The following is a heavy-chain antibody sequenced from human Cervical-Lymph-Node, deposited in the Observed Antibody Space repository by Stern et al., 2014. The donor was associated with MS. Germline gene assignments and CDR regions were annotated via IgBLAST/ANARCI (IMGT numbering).Heavy chain of an antibody. V-gene: IGHV4-39*01. CDR2: IYYSGST. CDR3: ARWAYSSGWYNWFDP. J-gene: IGHJ5*02. CDR1: GGSISSSSYY. D-gene: IGHD3-22*01. Sequence: QLQLQESGPGLVKPSETLSLTCTVSGGSISSSSYYWGWIRQPPGKGLEWIGSIYYSGSTYYNPPLKRRVTIPVDTSKNQFPLKLSSGTAADTAVYYCARWAYSSGWYNWFDPWGQGTLVTVSS.